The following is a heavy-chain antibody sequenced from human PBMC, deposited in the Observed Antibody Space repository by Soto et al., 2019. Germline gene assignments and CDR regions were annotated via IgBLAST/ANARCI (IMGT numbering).Heavy chain of an antibody. CDR3: ARTESGTFDP. CDR1: GGSISGYY. CDR2: IYYDGST. D-gene: IGHD1-7*01. J-gene: IGHJ5*02. V-gene: IGHV4-59*12. Sequence: SETLSLTCTVSGGSISGYYWSWIRQPPGKGLESIANIYYDGSTYYNPSLKSRVTISVDRPKNQFSLKLSSVTAADTAVYYCARTESGTFDPWRQGTLVTVSS.